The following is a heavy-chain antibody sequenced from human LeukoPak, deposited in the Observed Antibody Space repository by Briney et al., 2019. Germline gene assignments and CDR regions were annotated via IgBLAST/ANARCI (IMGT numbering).Heavy chain of an antibody. J-gene: IGHJ4*02. Sequence: ASVKGSCQASGYSFTQYGITWVRQAPGQGLEWMGRISTFNGDTNYAPKVQGRVTMTIEPSTSTAYMEVRSLTSDDTAVYYCARITDGIDYWGQGSLVTVSS. CDR1: GYSFTQYG. CDR2: ISTFNGDT. D-gene: IGHD3-10*01. CDR3: ARITDGIDY. V-gene: IGHV1-18*01.